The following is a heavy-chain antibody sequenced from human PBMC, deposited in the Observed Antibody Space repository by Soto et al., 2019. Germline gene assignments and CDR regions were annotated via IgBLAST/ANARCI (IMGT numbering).Heavy chain of an antibody. Sequence: QVQLVQSGAEVKRPGSSVKGSCKASGDTFSFYSINWVRQAPGLGLEWMGSVNPILSMSNYAQRFQARVTMTADKSTSTAYMELSGLRSEDTAMYYCATSYGSGYRAFDYWGQGALFTVSS. CDR2: VNPILSMS. CDR3: ATSYGSGYRAFDY. V-gene: IGHV1-69*09. D-gene: IGHD3-10*01. CDR1: GDTFSFYS. J-gene: IGHJ4*02.